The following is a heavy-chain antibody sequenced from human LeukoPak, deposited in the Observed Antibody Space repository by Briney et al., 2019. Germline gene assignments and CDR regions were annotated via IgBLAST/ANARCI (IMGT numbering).Heavy chain of an antibody. Sequence: SVTLSLTCTVSGGSISSYYWSWIRQPAGKGLEWIGRIYTSGSTNYNPSLKSRVTMSVDTSKNQFSLKLSSVTAADTAVYYCAREFPRGYCSSTSCRWFDPWGQGTLVTVSS. J-gene: IGHJ5*02. V-gene: IGHV4-4*07. CDR2: IYTSGST. D-gene: IGHD2-2*03. CDR1: GGSISSYY. CDR3: AREFPRGYCSSTSCRWFDP.